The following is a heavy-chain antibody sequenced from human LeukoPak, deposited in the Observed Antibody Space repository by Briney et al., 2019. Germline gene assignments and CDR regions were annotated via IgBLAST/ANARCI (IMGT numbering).Heavy chain of an antibody. V-gene: IGHV3-30*04. J-gene: IGHJ6*03. Sequence: PGGSLRLSCAASGFTFSSYSMHWVRQAPGKGLEWVAVISYDGSNKYYATSVTGRFTISRDNSKNPLYLQMNSLRAEDTAVYSCASDRAYCGGDCWDSGYYYYMDVWGKGTTVTVSS. D-gene: IGHD2-21*02. CDR2: ISYDGSNK. CDR3: ASDRAYCGGDCWDSGYYYYMDV. CDR1: GFTFSSYS.